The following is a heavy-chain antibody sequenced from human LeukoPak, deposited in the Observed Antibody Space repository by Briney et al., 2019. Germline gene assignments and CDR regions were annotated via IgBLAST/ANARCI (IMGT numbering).Heavy chain of an antibody. CDR2: FDGNGPNT. CDR1: GFTFSSFA. Sequence: GGSLRLSCAASGFTFSSFAMTWVRQAPGKGLEWVSGFDGNGPNTYYADSVKGRWTISRDNSRNTLYLEMNSLRPEDTAIYYCAKPRTTGLGWAQFDYWGQGSLVIVSS. V-gene: IGHV3-23*01. J-gene: IGHJ4*02. CDR3: AKPRTTGLGWAQFDY. D-gene: IGHD2-8*02.